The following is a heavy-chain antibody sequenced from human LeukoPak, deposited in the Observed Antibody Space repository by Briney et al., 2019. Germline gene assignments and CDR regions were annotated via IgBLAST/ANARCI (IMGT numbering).Heavy chain of an antibody. D-gene: IGHD3-16*01. V-gene: IGHV3-7*01. CDR2: IKHDESEE. J-gene: IGHJ4*02. Sequence: DGSLRLSCAASGFSFNSDWMDWVRQAPGKGLEWVANIKHDESEENYLASVNGRFTISRDNAQNSLYLQMNGLRVEDTAVYSCTRRLDDWGQGTLVTVSS. CDR1: GFSFNSDW. CDR3: TRRLDD.